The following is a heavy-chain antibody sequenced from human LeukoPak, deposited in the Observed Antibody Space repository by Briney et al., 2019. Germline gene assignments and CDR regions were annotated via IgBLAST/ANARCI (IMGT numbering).Heavy chain of an antibody. Sequence: PSETLSLTCAVYGGSFSGYYWSWIRQPPGKGLEWIGEINHSGSTNYNPSLKSRVTISVDTSKNQFSLKLSSVTAADTAVYYCARDRSRWLLDYWGQGTLVTVSS. CDR2: INHSGST. V-gene: IGHV4-34*01. CDR3: ARDRSRWLLDY. CDR1: GGSFSGYY. J-gene: IGHJ4*02. D-gene: IGHD5-24*01.